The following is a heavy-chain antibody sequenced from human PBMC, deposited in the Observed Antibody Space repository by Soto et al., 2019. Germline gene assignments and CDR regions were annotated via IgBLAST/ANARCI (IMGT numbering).Heavy chain of an antibody. Sequence: QVQLLQSGAEVKKPGASVKVSCKASGYTFTSYGISWLRQAPGQGLEWMGWISAYNGNTNYAQKLQGRVTMTTDTSTSTAYMELRSLRSDDTAVYYCARDNIVVVVAESWFDPWGQGTLVTVSS. V-gene: IGHV1-18*01. D-gene: IGHD2-15*01. CDR2: ISAYNGNT. CDR1: GYTFTSYG. CDR3: ARDNIVVVVAESWFDP. J-gene: IGHJ5*02.